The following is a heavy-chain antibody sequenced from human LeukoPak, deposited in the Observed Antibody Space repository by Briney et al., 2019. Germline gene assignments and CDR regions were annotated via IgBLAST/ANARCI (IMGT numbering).Heavy chain of an antibody. CDR3: ARGTNYGDYSVGDAFDI. CDR1: GYTFTSYA. V-gene: IGHV1-3*04. Sequence: VSVKVSCKASGYTFTSYAIQWVRQAPGQRLEWMGWINTGNGNTKYSQKIQGRVTITRDKSASTAYMDLSSLKSEDTAVYYCARGTNYGDYSVGDAFDIWGQGTMVTVSS. J-gene: IGHJ3*02. CDR2: INTGNGNT. D-gene: IGHD4-17*01.